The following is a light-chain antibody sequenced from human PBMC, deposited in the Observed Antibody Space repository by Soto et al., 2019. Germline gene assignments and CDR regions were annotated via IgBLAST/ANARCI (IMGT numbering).Light chain of an antibody. CDR1: PGTRND. Sequence: IQMTQSPSPLSASVAPRVTISCRATPGTRNDLGWYQQKPGQAHKRLIYAASSLQSGIPARFGGSGSGTEFTLTISSLQPEDLATYYCLQHNSCPWTFGQGTKVEFK. CDR3: LQHNSCPWT. J-gene: IGKJ1*01. CDR2: AAS. V-gene: IGKV1-17*01.